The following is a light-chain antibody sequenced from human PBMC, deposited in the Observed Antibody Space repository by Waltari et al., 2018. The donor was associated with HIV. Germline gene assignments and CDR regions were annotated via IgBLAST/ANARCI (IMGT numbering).Light chain of an antibody. J-gene: IGLJ3*02. CDR2: DNT. V-gene: IGLV1-51*01. CDR1: NSTIGNNY. CDR3: GTWDNSLKAGV. Sequence: QSVLTQPPSVSAAPGQKVTISCSGSNSTIGNNYVAWYQQFPGTAPKLLLFDNTDRPSGIPDRFSGSKSGTSATLGITGLQIGDEADYYCGTWDNSLKAGVFGGGTRLTVL.